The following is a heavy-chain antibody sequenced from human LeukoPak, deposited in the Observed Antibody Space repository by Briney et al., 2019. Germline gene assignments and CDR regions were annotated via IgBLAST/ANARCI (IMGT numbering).Heavy chain of an antibody. CDR3: AGRFKYGSSVDYFDY. D-gene: IGHD1-26*01. V-gene: IGHV3-23*01. Sequence: GGSLRLSCAASGFTFSSYAMSWVRQAPGKGLEWVSAISGSGGGAYYADSVKGRFTISRDNSKNTLYLQMNSLRAEDTAVYYCAGRFKYGSSVDYFDYWGQGTLVTVSS. CDR1: GFTFSSYA. J-gene: IGHJ4*02. CDR2: ISGSGGGA.